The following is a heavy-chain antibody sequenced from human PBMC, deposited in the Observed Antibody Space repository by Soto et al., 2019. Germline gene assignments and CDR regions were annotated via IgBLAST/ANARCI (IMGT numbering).Heavy chain of an antibody. CDR3: ARVGPKNYYDPLTASEFDS. CDR1: GGSFRGYY. D-gene: IGHD3-9*01. V-gene: IGHV4-34*02. CDR2: INDIGRT. Sequence: QVQLQQWGARLLKPSETLSLTCAVYGGSFRGYYWTWIRQSPGKGLEWIAEINDIGRTNYNPSLKSRVSKSGGPSKNHFSLKLSSVTAADKAVYYCARVGPKNYYDPLTASEFDSWGQGTLVTVSS. J-gene: IGHJ4*02.